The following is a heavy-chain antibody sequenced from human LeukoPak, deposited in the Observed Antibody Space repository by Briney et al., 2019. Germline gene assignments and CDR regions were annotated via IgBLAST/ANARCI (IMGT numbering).Heavy chain of an antibody. V-gene: IGHV4-34*01. CDR2: INHSGST. Sequence: ASETLSLTCAVYGGSFSGYYWSWIRQPPGKGLEWIGEINHSGSTNYNPSLKSRVTISVDTSKNQFSLKLSSVTAADTAVYYCASRDGMIGYGWGQGTLVTVSS. J-gene: IGHJ4*02. D-gene: IGHD3-22*01. CDR1: GGSFSGYY. CDR3: ASRDGMIGYG.